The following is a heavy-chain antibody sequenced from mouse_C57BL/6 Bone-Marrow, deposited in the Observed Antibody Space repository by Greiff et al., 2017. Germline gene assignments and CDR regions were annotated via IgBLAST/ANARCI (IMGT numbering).Heavy chain of an antibody. Sequence: EVQLVESGGDLVKPGGSLKLSCAASGFTFSSYGMSWVRQTPDKRLAWVATISSGGSYTYYPDSVKGRFNISRDNAKNTLYLQMSSLKSEDTAMYYCARHGTTVVATDYWGQGTTLTVSS. CDR2: ISSGGSYT. J-gene: IGHJ2*01. CDR1: GFTFSSYG. CDR3: ARHGTTVVATDY. V-gene: IGHV5-6*01. D-gene: IGHD1-1*01.